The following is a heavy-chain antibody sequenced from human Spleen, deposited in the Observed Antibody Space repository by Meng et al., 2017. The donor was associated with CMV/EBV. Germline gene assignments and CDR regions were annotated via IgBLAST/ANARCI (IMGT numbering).Heavy chain of an antibody. J-gene: IGHJ4*02. D-gene: IGHD2-15*01. CDR2: IIPVFGTA. CDR3: ARDVVVVGARGRYFDS. V-gene: IGHV1-69*01. CDR1: GNFSNYG. Sequence: GNFSNYGISWLRQAPGQGLEWMGGIIPVFGTADYEQKFQGKVTITADESTTTTYMELSSLRFDDTAVYFCARDVVVVGARGRYFDSWGQGTLVTVSS.